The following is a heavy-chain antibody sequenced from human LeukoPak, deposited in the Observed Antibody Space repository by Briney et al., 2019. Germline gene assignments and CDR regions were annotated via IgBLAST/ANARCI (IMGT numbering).Heavy chain of an antibody. D-gene: IGHD5-12*01. Sequence: AVKVSRQASVYTHPRYYMHWAQQAPLQSLEWMGIMNPSGGSTSYAQKFQGRVTMTRDASTSTVYMELRRMRSEDTAVYYCARSWLRRCWYFDLWGRGTLVTVAS. CDR1: VYTHPRYY. V-gene: IGHV1-46*01. J-gene: IGHJ2*01. CDR3: ARSWLRRCWYFDL. CDR2: MNPSGGST.